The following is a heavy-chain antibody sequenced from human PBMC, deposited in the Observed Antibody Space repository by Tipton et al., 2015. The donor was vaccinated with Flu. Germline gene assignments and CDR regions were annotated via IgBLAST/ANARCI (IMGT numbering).Heavy chain of an antibody. CDR1: GDSVSSGRYY. J-gene: IGHJ4*02. CDR3: ARVPFGDGYDYYFDF. CDR2: IYYSGST. D-gene: IGHD5-24*01. Sequence: LSLTCTVSGDSVSSGRYYWSWLRQTPGKGLEWIGYIYYSGSTTYNPSLRTRVNISIDTSKKQFSLEVSSVITADTAMYYCARVPFGDGYDYYFDFWGQGILVTVSS. V-gene: IGHV4-61*01.